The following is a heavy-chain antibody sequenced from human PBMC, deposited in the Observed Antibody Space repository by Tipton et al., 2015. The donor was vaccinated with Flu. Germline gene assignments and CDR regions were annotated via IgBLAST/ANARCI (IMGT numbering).Heavy chain of an antibody. Sequence: TLSLTCTVSGGSISSYYWSWIRQPAGKGLEWIGRIYTSGSTNYNPSLKSRVTMSVDTSKNQFSLKLSSVTAADTAVYYCARDQSGSSGSPWGYYYYYMDVWGKGTTVTVSS. CDR2: IYTSGST. J-gene: IGHJ6*03. CDR3: ARDQSGSSGSPWGYYYYYMDV. CDR1: GGSISSYY. V-gene: IGHV4-4*07. D-gene: IGHD6-19*01.